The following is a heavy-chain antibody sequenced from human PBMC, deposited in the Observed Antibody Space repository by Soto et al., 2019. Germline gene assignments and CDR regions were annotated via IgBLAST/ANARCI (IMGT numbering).Heavy chain of an antibody. CDR2: ISSGSSYM. CDR3: ARGGRNDAGDY. V-gene: IGHV3-21*02. D-gene: IGHD1-1*01. Sequence: EVQLVESGGGLVKPGGSLRLSWATSGFTFKTYSMNWVRQATGKGLEFVSTISSGSSYMYDADSLKGRFTISRDNAKNLLYLQMNSLRSEDTAVYYSARGGRNDAGDYWGRGTLVTVSS. J-gene: IGHJ4*02. CDR1: GFTFKTYS.